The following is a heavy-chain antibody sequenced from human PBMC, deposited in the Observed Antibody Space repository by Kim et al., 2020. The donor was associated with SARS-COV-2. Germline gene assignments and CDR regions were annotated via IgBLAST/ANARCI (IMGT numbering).Heavy chain of an antibody. V-gene: IGHV1-18*01. CDR3: ARDGSQYTYGWTDPYYNYHGMDV. CDR1: GYSFANHG. J-gene: IGHJ6*02. CDR2: IGGYKGNT. D-gene: IGHD2-2*02. Sequence: ASVKVSCKASGYSFANHGISWLRQAPGRGLEWMGWIGGYKGNTRYAQKFQGRVTVTAGTSTSTVYMELSSLRSDDTAVYYCARDGSQYTYGWTDPYYNYHGMDVWGQGTTVTVSS.